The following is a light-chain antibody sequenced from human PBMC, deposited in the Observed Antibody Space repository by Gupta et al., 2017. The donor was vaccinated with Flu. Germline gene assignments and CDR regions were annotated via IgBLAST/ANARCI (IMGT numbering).Light chain of an antibody. CDR1: QLGDTL. V-gene: IGLV3-1*01. Sequence: YDLTQPPSVSVSPGQTAIISCSGIQLGDTLVCWFQQKAGQSPALVIYYHDRRPSGLPEPFPGSKSGATATLTMRGTQAEAEDDYYWQAWDNSTHVFGAGTKVTIL. CDR2: YHD. CDR3: QAWDNSTHV. J-gene: IGLJ1*01.